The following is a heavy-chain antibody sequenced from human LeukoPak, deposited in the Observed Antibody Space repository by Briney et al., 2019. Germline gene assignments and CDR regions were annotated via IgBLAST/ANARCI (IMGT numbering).Heavy chain of an antibody. D-gene: IGHD6-6*01. J-gene: IGHJ3*02. Sequence: ASETLSLTCTVSGGSISSSYYYWGWIRQPPGKGLEWIGSIYSSGSTYYNPSLKSRVTISVDTSKNQFSLKLSSVTAADTAVYYCARTSIAARRANAFDIWGQGTMVTVSS. CDR3: ARTSIAARRANAFDI. CDR1: GGSISSSYYY. V-gene: IGHV4-39*07. CDR2: IYSSGST.